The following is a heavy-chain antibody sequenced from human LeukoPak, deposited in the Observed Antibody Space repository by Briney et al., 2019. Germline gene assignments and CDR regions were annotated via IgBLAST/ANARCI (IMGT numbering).Heavy chain of an antibody. CDR1: GFTFSSYW. CDR2: IKQDGSEK. CDR3: ARAKYYPNYYYYYMDV. D-gene: IGHD2/OR15-2a*01. J-gene: IGHJ6*03. Sequence: GGSLRLSCAASGFTFSSYWMSWVRQAPGKGLERVANIKQDGSEKYYVDSVKGRFTISRDNAKNSLYLQMNSLRAEDTAVYYCARAKYYPNYYYYYMDVWGKGTTVTVSS. V-gene: IGHV3-7*01.